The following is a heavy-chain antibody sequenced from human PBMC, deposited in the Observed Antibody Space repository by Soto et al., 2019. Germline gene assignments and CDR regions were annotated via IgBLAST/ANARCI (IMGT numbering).Heavy chain of an antibody. J-gene: IGHJ6*01. Sequence: PSETLSLTCTVSGGSISSGGYYWSWIRQHPGKGLEWIGYIYYSGSTYYNPSLKSRVTISVDTSKNQFSLKLSSVTAADTALYYCVRDQLDFWSGYSYGMDDWGQGSTV. CDR1: GGSISSGGYY. D-gene: IGHD3-3*01. CDR3: VRDQLDFWSGYSYGMDD. CDR2: IYYSGST. V-gene: IGHV4-31*03.